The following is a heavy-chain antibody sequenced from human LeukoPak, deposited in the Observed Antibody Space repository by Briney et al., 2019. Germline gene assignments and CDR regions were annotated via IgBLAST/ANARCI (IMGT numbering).Heavy chain of an antibody. CDR1: GFTFSSYS. Sequence: PGGSLRLSCAASGFTFSSYSMNWVRQAPGKGLEWVSSISSSSSYIYYADSVKGRFTISRDNAKNSLYLQMNSLRAEDTAVYYCAREEYCSGGSCPSGGFDYWGQGTLVTVSS. CDR3: AREEYCSGGSCPSGGFDY. J-gene: IGHJ4*02. CDR2: ISSSSSYI. D-gene: IGHD2-15*01. V-gene: IGHV3-21*01.